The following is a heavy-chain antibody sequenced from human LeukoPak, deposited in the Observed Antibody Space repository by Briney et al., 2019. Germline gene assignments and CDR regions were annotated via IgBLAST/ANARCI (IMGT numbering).Heavy chain of an antibody. D-gene: IGHD6-6*01. CDR2: IKRDGSEE. J-gene: IGHJ6*02. V-gene: IGHV3-7*05. CDR3: ARDPYSSTWSYGMDV. CDR1: GFTVSSNY. Sequence: SGGSLRLSCAASGFTVSSNYMSWVRQAPGKGLEWVANIKRDGSEEVYVDSVKGRFTISRDNAKNSLFLQMNTLRAEDTAVYYCARDPYSSTWSYGMDVWGQGTTVTVSS.